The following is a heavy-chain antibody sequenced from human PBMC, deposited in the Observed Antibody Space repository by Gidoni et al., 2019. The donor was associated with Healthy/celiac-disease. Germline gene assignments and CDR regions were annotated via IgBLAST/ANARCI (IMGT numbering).Heavy chain of an antibody. D-gene: IGHD2-21*02. J-gene: IGHJ2*01. V-gene: IGHV3-74*01. CDR2: INSDGSST. Sequence: EVQLVESGGGLVQPGGSLRLSCASSGFTFSRYWMHWVRQAPGKGLVWVSRINSDGSSTSYADSVKGRFTISRDNAKNTLYLQMNSLRVEDTAVYYCARAPVFVVVTAIPYFDLWGRGTLVTVSS. CDR3: ARAPVFVVVTAIPYFDL. CDR1: GFTFSRYW.